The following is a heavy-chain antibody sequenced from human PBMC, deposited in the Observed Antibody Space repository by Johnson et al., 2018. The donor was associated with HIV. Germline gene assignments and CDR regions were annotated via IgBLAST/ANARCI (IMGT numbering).Heavy chain of an antibody. CDR3: ARDRGYWDAFDI. D-gene: IGHD3-22*01. CDR2: ISSSGGTI. J-gene: IGHJ3*02. CDR1: GFIVSNNY. Sequence: QVQLVESGGGLVQPGGSLRRSCAASGFIVSNNYMSWIRQTPGKGLEWVSYISSSGGTIYYADSVKGRFSISRDNAKNSLYLQMNSLRAEDTAVYYCARDRGYWDAFDIWGQGTMVTVSS. V-gene: IGHV3-11*04.